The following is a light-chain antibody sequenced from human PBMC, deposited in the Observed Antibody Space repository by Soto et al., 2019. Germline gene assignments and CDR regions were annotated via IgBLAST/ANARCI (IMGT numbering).Light chain of an antibody. V-gene: IGKV3-15*01. CDR3: QQYNNWPPWT. CDR2: GAS. CDR1: QSIRTN. Sequence: EIVMTQYPDTLSVSPGETVTLPCRASQSIRTNLAWYQHKPGQSPRLLIYGASTRATGIPARFSGSGSGTEFTLTISSLQSEDFAVYYCQQYNNWPPWTFGQGTKVDIK. J-gene: IGKJ1*01.